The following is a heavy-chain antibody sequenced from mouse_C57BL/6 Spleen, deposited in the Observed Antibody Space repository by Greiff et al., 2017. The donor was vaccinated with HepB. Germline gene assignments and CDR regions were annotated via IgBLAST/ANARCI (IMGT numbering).Heavy chain of an antibody. D-gene: IGHD1-1*01. CDR1: GYTFTSYW. CDR2: INPSNGGT. CDR3: ARDGSSLYYAMDY. V-gene: IGHV1-53*01. J-gene: IGHJ4*01. Sequence: VKLQQPGTELVKPGASVKLSCKASGYTFTSYWMHWVKQRPGQGLEWIGNINPSNGGTNYNEKFKSKATLTVDKSSSTAYMQLSSLTSEDSAVYYCARDGSSLYYAMDYWGQGTSVTVSS.